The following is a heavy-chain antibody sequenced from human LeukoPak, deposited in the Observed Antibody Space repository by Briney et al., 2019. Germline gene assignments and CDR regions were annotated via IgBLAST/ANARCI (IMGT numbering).Heavy chain of an antibody. J-gene: IGHJ4*02. CDR3: AKAGLVSLSHFDY. D-gene: IGHD2/OR15-2a*01. V-gene: IGHV3-23*01. CDR2: ISGSADST. Sequence: GGSLRLSCTASGFTFSSFTMSWVRQAPGKGPEGFSAISGSADSTTYADSVKGRFTISRDNSKNTLSLQMNSLRAEDTAVYHCAKAGLVSLSHFDYWGQGTLVTVSS. CDR1: GFTFSSFT.